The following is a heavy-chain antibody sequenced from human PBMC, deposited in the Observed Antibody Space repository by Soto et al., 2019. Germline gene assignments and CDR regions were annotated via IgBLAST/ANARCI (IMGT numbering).Heavy chain of an antibody. CDR3: ARGGKYCTNCVCSFYGMDV. D-gene: IGHD2-8*01. J-gene: IGHJ6*02. V-gene: IGHV1-18*01. Sequence: QVQLVQSGAEVKKPGASVKVSCKASGYTFARYGISWVRQAPGQGLEWMGWISAYNGNTNYAQKFQGRFTMTTDTSTSTAYMELRSLRSDDTAVYYCARGGKYCTNCVCSFYGMDVWGQGTTVTVSS. CDR1: GYTFARYG. CDR2: ISAYNGNT.